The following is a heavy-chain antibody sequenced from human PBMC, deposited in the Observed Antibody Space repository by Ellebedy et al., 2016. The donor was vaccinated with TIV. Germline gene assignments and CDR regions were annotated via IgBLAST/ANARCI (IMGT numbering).Heavy chain of an antibody. CDR1: GFTFSNFW. CDR2: IKEDGGEK. J-gene: IGHJ4*02. Sequence: GESLKISCAASGFTFSNFWMSWVRQAPGKGLEWVANIKEDGGEKYYVDSVKGRFTVSRDNDKNSLYLQMNSLRLEDTALYYCSSHVDTSMTHWGQGTLATVSS. D-gene: IGHD5-18*01. V-gene: IGHV3-7*01. CDR3: SSHVDTSMTH.